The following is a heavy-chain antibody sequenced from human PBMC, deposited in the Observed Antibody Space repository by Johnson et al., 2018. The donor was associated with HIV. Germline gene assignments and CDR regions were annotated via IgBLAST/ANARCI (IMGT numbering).Heavy chain of an antibody. V-gene: IGHV3-30-3*01. CDR2: ISFDGNNK. D-gene: IGHD3-3*01. CDR3: AKDLGGSKTDEWGTDYYEFWNSYPIQDPRVVVGAFDI. Sequence: QVQLVESGGGLVQPGGSLRLSCAASGFTFSSYAMHWVRQAPGKGLEWVAVISFDGNNKYYGDSVKGRFTISRDNSKNTLYLQMNSLTSEDTGVFYCAKDLGGSKTDEWGTDYYEFWNSYPIQDPRVVVGAFDIWGHGTMVTVSS. CDR1: GFTFSSYA. J-gene: IGHJ3*02.